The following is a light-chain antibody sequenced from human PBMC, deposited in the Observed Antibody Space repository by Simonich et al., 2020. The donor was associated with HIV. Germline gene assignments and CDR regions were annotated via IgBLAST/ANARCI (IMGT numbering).Light chain of an antibody. Sequence: DIQMTQSPSSLSASVGDRVTITCRASQSISNSLAWYQQKPGKAPKLLIYAASTLQRGVPSRFSGSGSGTEFTLTVSSLQPEDFATYYCQQYNTYLRTFGQGTKVEIK. CDR1: QSISNS. CDR3: QQYNTYLRT. CDR2: AAS. V-gene: IGKV1-9*01. J-gene: IGKJ1*01.